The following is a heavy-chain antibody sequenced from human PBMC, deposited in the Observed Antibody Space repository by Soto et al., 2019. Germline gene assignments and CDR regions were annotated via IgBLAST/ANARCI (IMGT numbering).Heavy chain of an antibody. CDR2: ISAYNGNT. CDR1: GYTFTSYG. J-gene: IGHJ4*02. Sequence: ASVKLSCKASGYTFTSYGISWVRQAPGQGLEWMGWISAYNGNTNYAQKLQGRVTMTTDTSTSTAYMELRSLRSDDTAVYYCASIAAAGNFDYWGQGTLVTVSS. V-gene: IGHV1-18*01. D-gene: IGHD6-13*01. CDR3: ASIAAAGNFDY.